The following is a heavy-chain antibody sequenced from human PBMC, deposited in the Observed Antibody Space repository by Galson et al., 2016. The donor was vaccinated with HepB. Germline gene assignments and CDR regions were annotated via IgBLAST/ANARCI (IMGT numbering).Heavy chain of an antibody. Sequence: SLRLSCAVSGFTFSSYAMNWVRQAPGKGLEWVSDISHSGDSIYYADSVKGRFTISRDDSKNTLYLQMNSLRPEDTAVYYCARGRVGATPADYWGQVTLVTVSS. CDR2: ISHSGDSI. CDR1: GFTFSSYA. J-gene: IGHJ4*02. CDR3: ARGRVGATPADY. V-gene: IGHV3-23*01. D-gene: IGHD1-26*01.